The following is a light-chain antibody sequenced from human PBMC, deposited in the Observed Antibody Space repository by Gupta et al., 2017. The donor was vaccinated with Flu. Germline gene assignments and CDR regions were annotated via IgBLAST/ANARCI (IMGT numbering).Light chain of an antibody. CDR1: QSISNY. CDR2: AAS. J-gene: IGKJ5*01. V-gene: IGKV1-39*01. CDR3: QQTYSTWIT. Sequence: PSSLSASVGDRVTITCRASQSISNYLNWYQVKPGKPPKLLIYAASNLQSGVPSRFGGSGSGTDFTLTISSLQPEDFAIYYCQQTYSTWITFGQGTRL.